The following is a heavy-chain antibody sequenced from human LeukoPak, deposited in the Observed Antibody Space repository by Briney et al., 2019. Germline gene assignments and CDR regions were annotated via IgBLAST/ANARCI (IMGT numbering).Heavy chain of an antibody. CDR2: INHSGST. CDR1: GGSFSGYY. CDR3: AREGKQYYYYYGMDV. J-gene: IGHJ6*02. Sequence: SETLSLTCAVYGGSFSGYYWSWIHQPPGKGLEWIGEINHSGSTNYNPSLKSRVTISVDTSKNQFSLKLSSVTAADTAVYYCAREGKQYYYYYGMDVWGQGTTVTVSS. D-gene: IGHD6-13*01. V-gene: IGHV4-34*01.